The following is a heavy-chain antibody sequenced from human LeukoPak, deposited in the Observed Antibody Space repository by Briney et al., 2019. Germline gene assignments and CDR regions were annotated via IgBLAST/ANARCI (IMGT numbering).Heavy chain of an antibody. Sequence: SETLSLTCTVSGGSISGYYWSWIRQPPGKGLEWIGYIYYSGSTNYNPSLKSRVTISVDTSKNQFSLKLSSVTAADTAVYYCARVTDFWSGYANYFDYWGQGTLVTVSS. CDR2: IYYSGST. V-gene: IGHV4-59*01. CDR3: ARVTDFWSGYANYFDY. CDR1: GGSISGYY. D-gene: IGHD3-3*01. J-gene: IGHJ4*02.